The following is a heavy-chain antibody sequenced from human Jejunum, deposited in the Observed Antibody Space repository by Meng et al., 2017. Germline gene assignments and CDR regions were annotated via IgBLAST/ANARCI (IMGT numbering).Heavy chain of an antibody. CDR3: ARHPTGGYNYFDY. V-gene: IGHV4-30-4*01. CDR2: IYYSGSS. Sequence: QLQESGPGLLKPSETLSLTCTVSGGSINTGDYYWSWIRQPPGKGLEWIAYIYYSGSSYSKSSLRSRVIISIDTSKNQFSLILSAVTAADTAVYYCARHPTGGYNYFDYWGQGTLVTVSS. J-gene: IGHJ4*02. D-gene: IGHD2-8*02. CDR1: GGSINTGDYY.